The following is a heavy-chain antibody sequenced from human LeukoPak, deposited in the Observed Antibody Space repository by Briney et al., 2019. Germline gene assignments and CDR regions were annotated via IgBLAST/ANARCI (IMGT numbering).Heavy chain of an antibody. J-gene: IGHJ4*02. D-gene: IGHD6-13*01. CDR1: GFTFSSYA. V-gene: IGHV3-30*04. CDR3: ARGPYSSSWHMFDY. CDR2: ISYDGSNK. Sequence: GRSLRLSCAASGFTFSSYAMHWVRQAPGKGLEWVALISYDGSNKDYADSVKGRFTISRDNSKNTLYLQMNSLRAEDTAVYYCARGPYSSSWHMFDYWGQGTLVTVSS.